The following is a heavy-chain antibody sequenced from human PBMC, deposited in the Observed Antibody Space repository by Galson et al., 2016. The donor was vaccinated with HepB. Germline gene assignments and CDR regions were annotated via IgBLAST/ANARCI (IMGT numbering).Heavy chain of an antibody. V-gene: IGHV3-15*01. CDR3: STPGNGY. CDR1: GFTFSNAW. CDR2: IKSKNDGETT. Sequence: SLRLSCAASGFTFSNAWMSWVRQAPGKGLEWLGRIKSKNDGETTDYAAPVTGRFTISRDDSKSTVYLQMNSLKTEDTGMYFCSTPGNGYWGQGTLVTVSS. J-gene: IGHJ4*02.